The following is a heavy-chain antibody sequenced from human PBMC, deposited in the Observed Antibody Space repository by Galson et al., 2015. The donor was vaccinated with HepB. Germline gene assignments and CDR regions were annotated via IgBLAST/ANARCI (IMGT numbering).Heavy chain of an antibody. CDR1: GYTFISYG. J-gene: IGHJ4*02. CDR2: ISGYNGNT. CDR3: ARDDYYDSSSGYYGYTYGPFDN. V-gene: IGHV1-18*01. D-gene: IGHD3-3*01. Sequence: SVKVSCKASGYTFISYGFSWVRQAPGQGLEWMGWISGYNGNTLYAQKFQGRVTMTRETSTSTAYMEVRSLRSDDTAVYYCARDDYYDSSSGYYGYTYGPFDNWGQGTLVTVSS.